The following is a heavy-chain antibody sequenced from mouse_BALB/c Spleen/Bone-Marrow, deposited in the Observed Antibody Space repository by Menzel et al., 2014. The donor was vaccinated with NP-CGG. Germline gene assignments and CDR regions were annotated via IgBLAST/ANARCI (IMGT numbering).Heavy chain of an antibody. CDR3: ARPTTVVATGGSFDY. CDR2: ISSGGSYT. CDR1: GFTFSSYG. Sequence: EVQRVESGGGLVQPGGSRKLSCAASGFTFSSYGMSWVRQTPDKRLEWVATISSGGSYTYYPDSVKGRFTISRDNAKNTLYLQMSNLKSEDTAMYYCARPTTVVATGGSFDYWGQGTTLTVSS. D-gene: IGHD1-1*01. V-gene: IGHV5-6*01. J-gene: IGHJ2*01.